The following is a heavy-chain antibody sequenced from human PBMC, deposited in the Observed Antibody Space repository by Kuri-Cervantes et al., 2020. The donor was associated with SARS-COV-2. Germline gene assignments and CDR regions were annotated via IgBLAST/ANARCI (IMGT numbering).Heavy chain of an antibody. CDR2: IGDSGGRT. V-gene: IGHV3-23*01. CDR3: ARDPTPHLENLLYYFDN. J-gene: IGHJ4*02. CDR1: GLRFSSYA. D-gene: IGHD3-10*01. Sequence: GGSLRLSCAASGLRFSSYAMSWVRQAPGKGLEWVSVIGDSGGRTQYAGSVKGRFTISRDNSKNMLYLQMNSLRAEDTAVYYCARDPTPHLENLLYYFDNWGLGTLVTVSS.